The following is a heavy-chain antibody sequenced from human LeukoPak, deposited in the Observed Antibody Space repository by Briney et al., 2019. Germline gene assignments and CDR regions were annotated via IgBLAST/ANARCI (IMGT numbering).Heavy chain of an antibody. D-gene: IGHD3-3*01. J-gene: IGHJ4*02. Sequence: PGGSLRLSCAASGFTFSSYEMNWVRQAPGKGLEWVSYISTSGSNIYYADSVKGRFTISRDNAKNSLYLQMNSLRAEDTAVYYCARKYYDFWSGYTGMGHIDYWGQGTLVTVSS. CDR2: ISTSGSNI. CDR1: GFTFSSYE. CDR3: ARKYYDFWSGYTGMGHIDY. V-gene: IGHV3-48*03.